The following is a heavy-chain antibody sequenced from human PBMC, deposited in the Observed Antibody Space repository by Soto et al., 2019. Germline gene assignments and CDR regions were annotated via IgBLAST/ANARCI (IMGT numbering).Heavy chain of an antibody. CDR3: ARDLLVDDYAFDM. CDR1: GYTFTSYG. D-gene: IGHD2-15*01. CDR2: IRPYNGNT. J-gene: IGHJ3*02. Sequence: QVHLVQSGAEVKKPGASMKVSCKASGYTFTSYGITWMRQAPGQGLEWMGRIRPYNGNTKYAPKFQGRVTTTADTSTITAYMELRSLRSDDTAVYYCARDLLVDDYAFDMWGQGTMVTVSS. V-gene: IGHV1-18*01.